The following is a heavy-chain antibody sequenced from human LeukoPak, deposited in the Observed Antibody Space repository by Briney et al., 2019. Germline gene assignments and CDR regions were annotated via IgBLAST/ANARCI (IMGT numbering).Heavy chain of an antibody. D-gene: IGHD2-2*01. Sequence: PSETLSLTCTVSGGSISSHYWSWIRQPPGKGLEWNGYIYYSGSTNYNPSLKSRVTISVDTSKNQFSLKLSSVTAADTAVYYCAGDNGYQRAFQHWGQGTLVTVSS. CDR2: IYYSGST. V-gene: IGHV4-59*11. J-gene: IGHJ1*01. CDR1: GGSISSHY. CDR3: AGDNGYQRAFQH.